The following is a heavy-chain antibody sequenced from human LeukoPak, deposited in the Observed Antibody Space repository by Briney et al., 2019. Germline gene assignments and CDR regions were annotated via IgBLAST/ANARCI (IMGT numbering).Heavy chain of an antibody. CDR1: GYTFTGYH. Sequence: ASVKVSCKASGYTFTGYHMHWVRQAPGQGLEWMGWINPNSGGTNYAQKFQGRVTMTRDTSISTAYMELSRLRSDDTAVYYCARNERLDPLRRDYWGQGTLVTVSS. CDR3: ARNERLDPLRRDY. D-gene: IGHD1-1*01. CDR2: INPNSGGT. J-gene: IGHJ4*02. V-gene: IGHV1-2*02.